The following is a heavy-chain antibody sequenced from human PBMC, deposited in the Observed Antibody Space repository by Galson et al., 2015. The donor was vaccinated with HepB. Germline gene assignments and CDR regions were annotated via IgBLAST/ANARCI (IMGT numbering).Heavy chain of an antibody. CDR2: ISTYNDGT. CDR3: AKDNDHNFDY. J-gene: IGHJ4*02. CDR1: GYTFNTYG. V-gene: IGHV1-18*04. Sequence: SVKVSCKATGYTFNTYGIFWVRQAPGQGLEWMGWISTYNDGTNYAQKFQGRVTMTTDTSTSTAYLELRSLRSDDTAVYYCAKDNDHNFDYWGQGTLVTVSS. D-gene: IGHD2-8*01.